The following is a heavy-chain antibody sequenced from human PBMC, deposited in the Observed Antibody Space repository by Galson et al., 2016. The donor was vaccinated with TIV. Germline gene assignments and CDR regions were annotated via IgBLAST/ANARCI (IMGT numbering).Heavy chain of an antibody. D-gene: IGHD2-21*02. CDR3: ARDTLTNCDTDCYSEAGAFDI. V-gene: IGHV3-74*01. Sequence: SLRLSCAASGFTFSRYWMHWVRQGPGKGLEWVSRINTDGSVTTYGDSAKGRFGISRDKAKNTLYLQMNSLRAEDTAVYYCARDTLTNCDTDCYSEAGAFDICGHGTLVTVSS. CDR1: GFTFSRYW. CDR2: INTDGSVT. J-gene: IGHJ3*02.